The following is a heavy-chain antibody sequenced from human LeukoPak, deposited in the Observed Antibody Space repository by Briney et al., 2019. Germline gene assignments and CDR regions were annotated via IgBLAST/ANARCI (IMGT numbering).Heavy chain of an antibody. CDR2: TKRDGSTT. CDR1: GFTFSNYW. Sequence: GGSLRLSCAASGFTFSNYWVHWVRHAPGKGVVWVSRTKRDGSTTKYADSGKGRFTVSRDNAKNTLNLQMNSLRAEDTAVYYCARDKKSGESSEIDYWGQGTLVTVSS. CDR3: ARDKKSGESSEIDY. D-gene: IGHD3-10*01. J-gene: IGHJ4*02. V-gene: IGHV3-74*03.